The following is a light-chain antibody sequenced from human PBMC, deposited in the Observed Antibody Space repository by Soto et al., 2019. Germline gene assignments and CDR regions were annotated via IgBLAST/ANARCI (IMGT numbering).Light chain of an antibody. V-gene: IGKV3-20*01. CDR1: QTIIGNY. J-gene: IGKJ2*01. CDR3: EQHVNSGYI. CDR2: GAS. Sequence: ESVLTQSPGTLSLSPGERATLSCRASQTIIGNYLAWYQQKPGQAPRLLIYGASNRATGVPDRFSGSYSGTDFSLTITRLEPEDVAVYYCEQHVNSGYIFGQGTRLEIK.